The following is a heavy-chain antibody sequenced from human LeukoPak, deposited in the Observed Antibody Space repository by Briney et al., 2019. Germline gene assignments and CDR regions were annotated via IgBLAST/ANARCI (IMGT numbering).Heavy chain of an antibody. Sequence: GPTLGNPNDDDGLVFRKCWTRWVRQHPRKGLEWVTNINQEGSEKYFEDSVKGRFTISRDNAKNSLHLQMNTPRAEDTAVYYCARERDGRFFDYWGQGTLVTVSS. CDR1: GLVFRKCW. CDR3: ARERDGRFFDY. CDR2: INQEGSEK. V-gene: IGHV3-7*01. J-gene: IGHJ4*02. D-gene: IGHD5-24*01.